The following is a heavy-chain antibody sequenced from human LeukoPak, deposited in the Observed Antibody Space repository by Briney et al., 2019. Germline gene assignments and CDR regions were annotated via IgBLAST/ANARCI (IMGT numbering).Heavy chain of an antibody. Sequence: PGGSLRLSCAASGFTFSSYSMNWVRQAPGKGPEWLSYISSNSATVYYADSVKGRFTVSRDSAENSLYLQMNSLGAEDTAVYYCARDTRSLMDVWGQGTTVTVSS. D-gene: IGHD3-16*02. V-gene: IGHV3-48*01. CDR2: ISSNSATV. J-gene: IGHJ6*02. CDR1: GFTFSSYS. CDR3: ARDTRSLMDV.